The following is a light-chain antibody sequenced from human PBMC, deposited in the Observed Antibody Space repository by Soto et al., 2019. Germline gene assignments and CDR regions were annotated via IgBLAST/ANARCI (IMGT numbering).Light chain of an antibody. V-gene: IGLV2-14*03. Sequence: QPALTQPASVSGSPGQSITISCTGSSSDVAGYNYVSWYQHLPGKAPKLMIYHVTNRPSGISNRFSGSKSGNTASLTISGLQAEDEADYYCSSYTSSSTYVFGTGTKVTVL. CDR2: HVT. J-gene: IGLJ1*01. CDR3: SSYTSSSTYV. CDR1: SSDVAGYNY.